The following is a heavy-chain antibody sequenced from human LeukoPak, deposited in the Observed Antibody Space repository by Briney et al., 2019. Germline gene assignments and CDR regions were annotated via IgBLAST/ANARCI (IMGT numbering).Heavy chain of an antibody. CDR3: AKEVPVKRHFDY. CDR1: GFTFSSYA. J-gene: IGHJ4*02. Sequence: GKSLRLSCAASGFTFSSYAMHWVRQAPGKGLEWVAVISYDGSNKYYTDSVKGRFTISRDNSKNTLYVQMNSLRAEDTAVYYCAKEVPVKRHFDYWGQGTLVTVSS. CDR2: ISYDGSNK. V-gene: IGHV3-30*04.